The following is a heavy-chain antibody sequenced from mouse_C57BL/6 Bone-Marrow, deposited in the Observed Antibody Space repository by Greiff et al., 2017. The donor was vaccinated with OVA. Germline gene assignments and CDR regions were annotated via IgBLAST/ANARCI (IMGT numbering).Heavy chain of an antibody. CDR2: ISNGGGST. Sequence: EVQGVESGGGLVQPGGSLQLSCAASGFTFSDFYMYWIRQTPEKRLEWVAYISNGGGSTYYPDTVKGRFTISRDNDKNTLYLQISRLKSEDTAMDYCARLDAMDYWGQGTSVTVSS. J-gene: IGHJ4*01. V-gene: IGHV5-12*01. CDR1: GFTFSDFY. CDR3: ARLDAMDY.